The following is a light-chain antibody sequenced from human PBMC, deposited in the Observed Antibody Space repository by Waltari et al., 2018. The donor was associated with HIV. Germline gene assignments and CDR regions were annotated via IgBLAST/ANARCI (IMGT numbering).Light chain of an antibody. J-gene: IGKJ3*01. CDR2: SAT. Sequence: DIRMPQSPSPLSASPGDRATITCRTSQIISKSLNWYRQKPGRAPQLLIYSATSLQRGVSSRFSGSGSASGTEFTLTINNFQPEDFATYYCQQSFMIPLTFGPGTKVDIK. V-gene: IGKV1-39*01. CDR1: QIISKS. CDR3: QQSFMIPLT.